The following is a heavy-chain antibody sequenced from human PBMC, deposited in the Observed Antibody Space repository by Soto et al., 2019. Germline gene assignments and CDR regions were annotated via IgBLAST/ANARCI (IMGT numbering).Heavy chain of an antibody. CDR2: MYYNGNI. J-gene: IGHJ5*02. D-gene: IGHD3-16*01. CDR1: GGSISNYY. CDR3: ASGGNWFDP. Sequence: SETLSLTCNVSGGSISNYYCTWVRQSPEKGLEWIGYMYYNGNISYNPSLKSRVNISIDTSKNQFSLTLKSVTAADTAVYYCASGGNWFDPWGQGVLVTVSS. V-gene: IGHV4-59*01.